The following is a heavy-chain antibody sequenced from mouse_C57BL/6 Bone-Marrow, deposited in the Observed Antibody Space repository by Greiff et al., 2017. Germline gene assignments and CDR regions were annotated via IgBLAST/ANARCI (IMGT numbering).Heavy chain of an antibody. Sequence: QVQLQQSGPELVKPGASVKISCKASGYAFSSSWMNWVKQRPGKGLEWIGRIYPGDGDTNYNGKFKGKATLTADKSSSTAYKQLSSLTSADSAVYFCARSLITTVGVDYWGQGTTLTGSS. CDR3: ARSLITTVGVDY. J-gene: IGHJ2*01. CDR2: IYPGDGDT. V-gene: IGHV1-82*01. D-gene: IGHD1-1*01. CDR1: GYAFSSSW.